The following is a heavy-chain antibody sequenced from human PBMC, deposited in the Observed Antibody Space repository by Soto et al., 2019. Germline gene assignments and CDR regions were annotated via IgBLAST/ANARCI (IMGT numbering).Heavy chain of an antibody. D-gene: IGHD6-25*01. V-gene: IGHV3-30-3*01. CDR3: ARGRRHFDY. CDR2: ISYDGSNK. CDR1: GFTFSSYA. Sequence: VQLVESGGGVVQPGRSLRLSCAASGFTFSSYAMHWVRQAPGKGLEWVAVISYDGSNKYYADSVKGRFTISRDNSKNTLYLQMNSLRAEDTAVYYCARGRRHFDYWGQGTLVTVSS. J-gene: IGHJ4*02.